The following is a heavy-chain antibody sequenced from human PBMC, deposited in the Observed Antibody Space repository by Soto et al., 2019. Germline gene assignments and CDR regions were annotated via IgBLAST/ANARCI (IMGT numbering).Heavy chain of an antibody. J-gene: IGHJ2*01. CDR2: ISAYNGNT. V-gene: IGHV1-18*01. CDR1: GYTFTSYG. Sequence: ASVKVSCKASGYTFTSYGISWVRQAPGQGLEWMGGISAYNGNTNYAQKLQGRVTMTTDTSTSTAYMELRNLTSYDTAVYYCARDWAAAGPSSHGGHETLSHNNTEPCPRLAGCSFAGTLSSWRCLW. D-gene: IGHD6-13*01. CDR3: ARDWAAAGPSSHGGHETLSHNNTEPCPRLAGCSFAGTLSSWRCL.